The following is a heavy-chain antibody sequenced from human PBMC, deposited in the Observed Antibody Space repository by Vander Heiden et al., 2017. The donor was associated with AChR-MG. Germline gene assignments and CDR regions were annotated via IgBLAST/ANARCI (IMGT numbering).Heavy chain of an antibody. CDR3: AKVSRDSRPYYFDY. CDR1: GFTLSSYA. V-gene: IGHV3-23*01. J-gene: IGHJ4*02. D-gene: IGHD5-18*01. Sequence: EVQLLESGGGLVQPGGSLRLSCAASGFTLSSYAMSWVRQTPGKGLEWVSAITGSGGSTYYADAVKGRFTISRDNSKNTLYLQMKSMRAEDTAVYYCAKVSRDSRPYYFDYWGQGTLVTISS. CDR2: ITGSGGST.